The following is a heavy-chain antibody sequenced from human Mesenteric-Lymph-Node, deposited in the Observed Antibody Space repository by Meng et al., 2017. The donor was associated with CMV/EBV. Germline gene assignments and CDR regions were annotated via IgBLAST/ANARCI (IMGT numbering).Heavy chain of an antibody. J-gene: IGHJ4*02. V-gene: IGHV4-59*01. Sequence: SETLSLTCTVSGGSISSYYWSWIRQPPGKGLEWIGYIYYSGSTNYNPSLKSRVTISVDTSKNQFSLKLSSVTAADTAVYYCARTVDYDSSGYFPYWGQGTLVTVSS. CDR2: IYYSGST. D-gene: IGHD3-22*01. CDR3: ARTVDYDSSGYFPY. CDR1: GGSISSYY.